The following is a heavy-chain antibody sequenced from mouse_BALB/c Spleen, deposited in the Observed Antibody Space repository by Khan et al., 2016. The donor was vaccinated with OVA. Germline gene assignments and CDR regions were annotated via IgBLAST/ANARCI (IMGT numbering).Heavy chain of an antibody. Sequence: QVQLQQSGAELAKPGASVKMSCKASGYTFTSYWIHWIKQRPGQGLEWIGYINPTSGYTDYNQKFKDKATLTADKSSSTAYMQLSSLTSDDSAVYYCARDRSDYWGQGTALTVSS. CDR3: ARDRSDY. V-gene: IGHV1-7*01. CDR1: GYTFTSYW. CDR2: INPTSGYT. J-gene: IGHJ2*01.